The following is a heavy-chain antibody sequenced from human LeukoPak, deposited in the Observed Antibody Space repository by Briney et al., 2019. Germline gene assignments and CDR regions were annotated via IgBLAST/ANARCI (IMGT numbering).Heavy chain of an antibody. D-gene: IGHD5-18*01. CDR1: GFTFSSYA. V-gene: IGHV3-23*01. CDR2: ISGSGGST. Sequence: GGSLRLSCAASGFTFSSYAMSWVRQAPGKGLEWVSAISGSGGSTYYADSVKGRFTISRDNSKNTLYLQMNSLRAEDTAVYYCAKVLCRWCGHSYGSLFEPLDYWGQGTLVTVSS. CDR3: AKVLCRWCGHSYGSLFEPLDY. J-gene: IGHJ4*02.